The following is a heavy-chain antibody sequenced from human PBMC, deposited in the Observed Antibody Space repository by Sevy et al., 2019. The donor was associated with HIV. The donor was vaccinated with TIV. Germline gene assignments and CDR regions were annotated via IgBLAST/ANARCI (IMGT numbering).Heavy chain of an antibody. CDR1: GFTFDDYA. D-gene: IGHD3-22*01. CDR3: VRATYHYVTSGHGAFDI. CDR2: ISWNGGNT. V-gene: IGHV3-9*01. J-gene: IGHJ3*02. Sequence: GGSLRLSCAASGFTFDDYAMHWVRQVPGKGLEWISGISWNGGNTVYADSVKGRFTISRDNANNCLYVQMNILKAEDTAMYYYVRATYHYVTSGHGAFDIWGQGTMVTVSS.